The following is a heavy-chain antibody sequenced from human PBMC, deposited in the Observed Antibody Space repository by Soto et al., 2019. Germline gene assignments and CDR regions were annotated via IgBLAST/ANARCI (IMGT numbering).Heavy chain of an antibody. CDR3: ARPKRGYSYGPFDY. D-gene: IGHD5-18*01. CDR2: IYWNDDK. CDR1: GFSLSTSGVG. V-gene: IGHV2-5*01. J-gene: IGHJ4*02. Sequence: QITLKESGPTLVKPTQTLTLTCTFSGFSLSTSGVGVGWIRQPPGKALEWLALIYWNDDKRYSPSLKSRLTITKDTSKNQVVLTMTNMDPVDTATYYCARPKRGYSYGPFDYWGQGTLFTVSS.